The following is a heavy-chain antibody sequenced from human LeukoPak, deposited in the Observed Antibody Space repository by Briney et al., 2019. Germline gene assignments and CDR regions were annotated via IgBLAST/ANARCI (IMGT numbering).Heavy chain of an antibody. Sequence: ASVKVSCKASGYMFTDHYMHWLRQAPGQGLEWMGWINPNSGGTNYAQKFQGRVTMTRDTSISTAYMELSSLRSDHTAGSYSARSPSGIAAAGLTYYFDYWGQGTLVTVSS. V-gene: IGHV1-2*02. CDR1: GYMFTDHY. D-gene: IGHD6-13*01. CDR3: ARSPSGIAAAGLTYYFDY. CDR2: INPNSGGT. J-gene: IGHJ4*02.